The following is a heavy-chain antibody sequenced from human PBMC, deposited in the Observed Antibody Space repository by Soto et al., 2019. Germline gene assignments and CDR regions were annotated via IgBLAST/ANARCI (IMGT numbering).Heavy chain of an antibody. V-gene: IGHV4-4*02. CDR3: ARGLREITMVRGVRYYYYGMDV. CDR2: IYHSGST. D-gene: IGHD3-10*01. CDR1: GGSISSSNW. Sequence: SETLSLTCAVSGGSISSSNWWSCVRQPPGKGLEWIGEIYHSGSTNYNPSLKSRVTISVDKSKNQFSLKLSSVTAADTAVYYCARGLREITMVRGVRYYYYGMDVWGQGTTVTVSS. J-gene: IGHJ6*02.